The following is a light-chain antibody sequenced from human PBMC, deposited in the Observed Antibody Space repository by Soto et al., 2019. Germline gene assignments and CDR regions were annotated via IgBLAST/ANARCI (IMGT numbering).Light chain of an antibody. V-gene: IGLV2-14*01. CDR2: EVN. Sequence: QSALTQPASVSGSPGQSITISCTGTSSDVGGYNYVSWYQQHPGKVPKLMIYEVNNRPSGVSNRFSGSKSGNTASLTISGLQADDEADYYCSSYTSSFSSVFGTGTKVTVL. CDR3: SSYTSSFSSV. J-gene: IGLJ1*01. CDR1: SSDVGGYNY.